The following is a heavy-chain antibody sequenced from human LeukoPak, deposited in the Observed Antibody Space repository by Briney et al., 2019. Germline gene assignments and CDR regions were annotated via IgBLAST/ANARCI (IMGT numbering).Heavy chain of an antibody. Sequence: GGSLRLSCAASVFTFCDYDMSWIRQAPGKGLEWVSYISTSGSTIYYADSVKGRFTISRDNAKNSLYLQMNSLRAEDTAVYYCARTYYYDSSGYYPPYFDYWGQGTLVTVSS. J-gene: IGHJ4*02. D-gene: IGHD3-22*01. V-gene: IGHV3-11*01. CDR3: ARTYYYDSSGYYPPYFDY. CDR1: VFTFCDYD. CDR2: ISTSGSTI.